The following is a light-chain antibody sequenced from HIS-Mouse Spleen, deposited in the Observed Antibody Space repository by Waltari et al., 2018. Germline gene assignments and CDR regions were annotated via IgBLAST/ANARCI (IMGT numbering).Light chain of an antibody. V-gene: IGKV1-9*01. CDR3: QQLNSYPPT. CDR1: QGISSY. CDR2: AAS. Sequence: DIQLTQSPSFLSASVGDRVTITCRASQGISSYLAWYQQKPGKAPKLLIYAASTLQSGVPSRFSGSGSGTEFTLTISSLQPVDFATYYCQQLNSYPPTFGQGTKVEIK. J-gene: IGKJ1*01.